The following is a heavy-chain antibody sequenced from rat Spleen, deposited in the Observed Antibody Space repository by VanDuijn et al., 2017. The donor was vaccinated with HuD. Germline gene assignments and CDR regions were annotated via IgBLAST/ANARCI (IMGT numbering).Heavy chain of an antibody. J-gene: IGHJ2*01. CDR1: GFPFSNYD. CDR2: ISTGGGLT. Sequence: EVQLVASGGVLVQPGRSLKLSCAASGFPFSNYDMAWVRQAPTKGLEWIASISTGGGLTFYRDSVKGRFTISRDDAKNTLYLQMDSLRSEDTATYYCAKVLGGNFDYWGQGVMVTVSS. CDR3: AKVLGGNFDY. D-gene: IGHD1-5*01. V-gene: IGHV5S13*01.